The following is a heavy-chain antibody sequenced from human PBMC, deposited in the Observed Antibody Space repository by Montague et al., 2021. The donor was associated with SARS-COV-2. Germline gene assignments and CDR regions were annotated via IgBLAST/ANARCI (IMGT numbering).Heavy chain of an antibody. CDR3: AREGRTTDYDILTGYYYYYDMDV. CDR1: GGSISSSSYY. D-gene: IGHD3-9*01. Sequence: TLSLTCTVSGGSISSSSYYWGWIRQPPGKGLEWIGRIYTSGSTNYNPSLKSRVTISVDTSKNQFSLKLSSVTAADTAVYYCAREGRTTDYDILTGYYYYYDMDVWGKGTTVTVSS. V-gene: IGHV4-61*02. J-gene: IGHJ6*03. CDR2: IYTSGST.